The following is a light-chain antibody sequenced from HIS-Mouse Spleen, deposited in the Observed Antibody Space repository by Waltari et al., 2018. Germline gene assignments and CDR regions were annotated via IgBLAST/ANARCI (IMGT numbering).Light chain of an antibody. CDR2: EGS. V-gene: IGLV2-23*01. Sequence: QSALTQPASVSGSPGQSITISCTGTSSGVGSYNLVSWYQQHPGQAPKLMIYEGSKRPSGVSNRFSGSKSGNTAFLTISGLQAEDEADYYCCSYAGSSTLFGGGTKLTVL. CDR1: SSGVGSYNL. CDR3: CSYAGSSTL. J-gene: IGLJ2*01.